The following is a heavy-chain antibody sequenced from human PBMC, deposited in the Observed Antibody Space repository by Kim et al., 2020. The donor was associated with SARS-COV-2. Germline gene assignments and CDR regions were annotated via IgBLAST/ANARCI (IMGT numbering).Heavy chain of an antibody. V-gene: IGHV4-39*01. Sequence: NPSLKSRVSRSAATSKNHFSLTLSSVTAADTVVYYCARHPPWAADKGGFDPWGQGTLVTVSS. CDR3: ARHPPWAADKGGFDP. J-gene: IGHJ5*02. D-gene: IGHD6-13*01.